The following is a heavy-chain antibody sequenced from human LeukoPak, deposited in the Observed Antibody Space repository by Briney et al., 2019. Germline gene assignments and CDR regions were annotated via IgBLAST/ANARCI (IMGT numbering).Heavy chain of an antibody. CDR2: IKQDGSEK. Sequence: GGSLRLSCAASEFSVSNYYMTWVRQAPGKGVEWVANIKQDGSEKYYVDSVKGRFTITRDNAKNSLYLQMNSLRAEDKAVYYCARDRVIYDWGQGTLVTASS. CDR1: EFSVSNYY. V-gene: IGHV3-7*01. J-gene: IGHJ4*02. CDR3: ARDRVIYD. D-gene: IGHD3-22*01.